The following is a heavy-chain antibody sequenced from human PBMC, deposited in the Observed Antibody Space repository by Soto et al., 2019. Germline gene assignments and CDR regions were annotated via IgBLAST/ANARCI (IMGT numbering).Heavy chain of an antibody. D-gene: IGHD6-19*01. CDR1: GYTFTSYA. V-gene: IGHV1-3*05. CDR2: INAGNGNT. CDR3: ARSIAVAAPDY. Sequence: QVQLVQSGAEEKKPGASVKVSCKASGYTFTSYAMHCVRQAPGQRLEWMGWINAGNGNTKYSQKFQGRVTITRDTSASTAYMELSSLRSEDTAVYYCARSIAVAAPDYWGQGTLVTVSS. J-gene: IGHJ4*02.